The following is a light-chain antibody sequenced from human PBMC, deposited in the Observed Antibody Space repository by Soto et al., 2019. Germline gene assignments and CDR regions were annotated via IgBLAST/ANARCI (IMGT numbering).Light chain of an antibody. CDR1: TGAVTSGHY. J-gene: IGLJ2*01. CDR2: DTY. Sequence: QAVVTQEPSLTVSPGGTVTLTCGSSTGAVTSGHYPYWFQQKPGQAPRTLIYDTYDRHSWTPARFTGYLLGAKAALTLSSAQPEDEAEYYCLLSFDDTRIFGGGTKLTVL. V-gene: IGLV7-46*01. CDR3: LLSFDDTRI.